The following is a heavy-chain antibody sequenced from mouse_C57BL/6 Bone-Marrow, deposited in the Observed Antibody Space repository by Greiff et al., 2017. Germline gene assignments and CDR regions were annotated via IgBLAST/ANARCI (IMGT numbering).Heavy chain of an antibody. V-gene: IGHV1-85*01. CDR2: IYPRDGST. D-gene: IGHD1-1*01. CDR3: ARDYGSSYWYFDV. J-gene: IGHJ1*03. Sequence: VQLQQSGPELVKPGASVKLSCKASGYTFTSYDINWVKQRPGQGLEWIGWIYPRDGSTKYNEKFKGKATLTVDTSSSTASMELHSLTSEASAVYFCARDYGSSYWYFDVWGTGTTVTVSS. CDR1: GYTFTSYD.